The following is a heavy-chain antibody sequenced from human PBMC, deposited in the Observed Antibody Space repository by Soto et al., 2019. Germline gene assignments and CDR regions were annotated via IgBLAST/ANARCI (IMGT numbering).Heavy chain of an antibody. CDR3: ARDRGWFDP. CDR1: GYTFTSYY. V-gene: IGHV1-46*01. Sequence: ASVKVSCKASGYTFTSYYMHWVRQAPGQGLEWMGIINPTGGSASYAQRFQGRVSMTRDTSTSTVYMELSSLTSEDTAVYYCARDRGWFDPWGQGTLVTSPQ. J-gene: IGHJ5*02. CDR2: INPTGGSA.